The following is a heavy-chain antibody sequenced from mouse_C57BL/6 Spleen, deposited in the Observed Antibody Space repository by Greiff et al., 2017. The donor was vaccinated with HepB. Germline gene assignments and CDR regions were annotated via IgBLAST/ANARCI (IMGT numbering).Heavy chain of an antibody. D-gene: IGHD4-1*01. CDR3: AIAFLTGTWFAY. J-gene: IGHJ3*01. Sequence: QVQLKQPGAELVKPGASVKVSCKASGYTFTSYWMHWVKQRPGQGLEWIGRIHPSDSDTNYNQKFKGKATLTVDKSSSTAYMQLSSLTSEDSAVYYCAIAFLTGTWFAYWGQGTLVTVSA. V-gene: IGHV1-74*01. CDR2: IHPSDSDT. CDR1: GYTFTSYW.